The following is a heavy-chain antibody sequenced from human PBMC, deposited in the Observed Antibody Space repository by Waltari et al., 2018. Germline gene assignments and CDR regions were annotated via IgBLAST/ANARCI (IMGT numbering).Heavy chain of an antibody. J-gene: IGHJ4*02. CDR1: GLPFTRSG. CDR3: GRDLGGSGSD. V-gene: IGHV3-74*01. D-gene: IGHD1-26*01. CDR2: IDTHGRRT. Sequence: EVQVVESGGGLVQPGGSLRPPCAAPGLPFTRSGMRWVRQVPGKGLVWVSRIDTHGRRTDYADSVKGRFTISRDNAKNTLYLQMNSLTAEDTAVYYCGRDLGGSGSDWGQGTLVTVSS.